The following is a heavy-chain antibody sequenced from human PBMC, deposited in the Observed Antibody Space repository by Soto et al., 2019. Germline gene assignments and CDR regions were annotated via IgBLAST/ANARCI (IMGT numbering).Heavy chain of an antibody. CDR3: ARDIYSSSSNYYYGRDG. Sequence: GGSLRLSCAASGFTFSSYSMNWVRQAPGKGLEWVSSISSTSSYIYYADSVKGRFTISRANAKNSMYLPLNSLRAEDTAVYYFARDIYSSSSNYYYGRDGWGQGTTVTVSS. D-gene: IGHD6-6*01. V-gene: IGHV3-21*01. J-gene: IGHJ6*02. CDR2: ISSTSSYI. CDR1: GFTFSSYS.